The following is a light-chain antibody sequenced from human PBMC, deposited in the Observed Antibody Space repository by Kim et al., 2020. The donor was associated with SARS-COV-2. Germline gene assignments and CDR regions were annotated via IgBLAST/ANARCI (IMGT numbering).Light chain of an antibody. J-gene: IGLJ3*02. CDR1: SGSIASNY. CDR2: EDN. CDR3: QSYDSSNQV. V-gene: IGLV6-57*03. Sequence: GKPVTSSCTRSSGSIASNYVQWYQQRPGSAPPTVIYEDNQRPSEVPDRFSGSIDSSSNSASLTISGLKTEDEADYYCQSYDSSNQVFGGGTQLTVL.